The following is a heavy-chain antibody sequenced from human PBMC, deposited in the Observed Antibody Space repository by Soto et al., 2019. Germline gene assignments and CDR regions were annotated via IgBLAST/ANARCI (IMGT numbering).Heavy chain of an antibody. CDR3: ARHPTYYYDSSGFG. J-gene: IGHJ4*02. V-gene: IGHV4-39*01. D-gene: IGHD3-22*01. CDR2: IYYSGST. Sequence: QLQLQESGPGLVKPSETLSLTCTVSGGSISSSSYYWGWIRQPPGKGLEWIGSIYYSGSTYYNPSLKSRVTISVDTSKNQFSLKLSSVTAADTAVYYCARHPTYYYDSSGFGWGQGTLVTVSS. CDR1: GGSISSSSYY.